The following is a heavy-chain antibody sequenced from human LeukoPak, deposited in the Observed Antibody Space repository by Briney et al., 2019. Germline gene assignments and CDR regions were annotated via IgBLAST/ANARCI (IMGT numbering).Heavy chain of an antibody. CDR1: GFTFNHFW. J-gene: IGHJ4*02. CDR2: IKKTGSET. Sequence: GGSLRLPCAASGFTFNHFWMSWIRQAPGKGLEWVAYIKKTGSETYYVDSVKGRFTITRDNTRNSLFLQMYSLRAEDTAVYFCAREDGYCSGGNCYSYFDSWGQGTLVTVSA. CDR3: AREDGYCSGGNCYSYFDS. V-gene: IGHV3-7*01. D-gene: IGHD2-15*01.